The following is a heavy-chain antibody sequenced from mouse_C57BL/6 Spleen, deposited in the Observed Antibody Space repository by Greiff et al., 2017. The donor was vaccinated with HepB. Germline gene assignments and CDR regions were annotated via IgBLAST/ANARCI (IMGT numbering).Heavy chain of an antibody. CDR3: ARRGRGNYEDYFDY. D-gene: IGHD2-1*01. Sequence: QVQLQQPGAELVKPGASVKLSCKASGYTFTSYWMHWVKQRPGRGLEWMGRIDPNSGGTKYNEKFKSKATLTVDKPSSTAYMQLSSLTSEDSAVYYCARRGRGNYEDYFDYWGQGTTLTVSS. CDR2: IDPNSGGT. J-gene: IGHJ2*01. CDR1: GYTFTSYW. V-gene: IGHV1-72*01.